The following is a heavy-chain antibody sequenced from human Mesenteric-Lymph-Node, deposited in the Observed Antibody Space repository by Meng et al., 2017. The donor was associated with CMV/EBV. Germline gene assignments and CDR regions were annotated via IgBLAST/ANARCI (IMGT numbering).Heavy chain of an antibody. J-gene: IGHJ4*02. CDR1: GFTFSSYE. V-gene: IGHV3-48*03. CDR2: ISSSSSTI. CDR3: ARDPKMTTVYYFDY. D-gene: IGHD4-17*01. Sequence: GESLKISCAASGFTFSSYEMNWVRQAPGKGLEWVSYISSSSSTIYYADSVKGRFTISRDNAKNSLYLQMNSLRAEDTAVYYCARDPKMTTVYYFDYWGQGTLVTVSS.